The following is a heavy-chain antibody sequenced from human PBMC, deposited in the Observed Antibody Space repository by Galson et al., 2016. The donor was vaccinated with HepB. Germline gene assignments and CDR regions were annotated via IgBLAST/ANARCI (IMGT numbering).Heavy chain of an antibody. V-gene: IGHV5-51*01. CDR1: GYTFDSYW. Sequence: QSGAEVKKPGESLKISCRGSGYTFDSYWIGWVRQMPGKGLEWMAIIYPGDFDIRYSPSFQGQVTISVDKSISTAYLQWSSLTASDTAMYYCAREGFWSNYPYNYWGQGTLVTVSS. CDR2: IYPGDFDI. D-gene: IGHD3-3*01. CDR3: AREGFWSNYPYNY. J-gene: IGHJ4*02.